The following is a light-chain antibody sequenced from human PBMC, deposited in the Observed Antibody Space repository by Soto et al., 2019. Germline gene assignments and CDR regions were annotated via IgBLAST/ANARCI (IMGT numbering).Light chain of an antibody. V-gene: IGKV4-1*01. J-gene: IGKJ4*01. Sequence: DLVMTQSPDSLAVSLCERSTIRCKSSQTVFYSINNKNYLAWYQHKAGQPPKLLIYWVSTRESGVPDRFSGSGSRTDFTLTINSLQAEDVAVYYCQQAYSTPLTLGGGTKVDIK. CDR1: QTVFYSINNKNY. CDR3: QQAYSTPLT. CDR2: WVS.